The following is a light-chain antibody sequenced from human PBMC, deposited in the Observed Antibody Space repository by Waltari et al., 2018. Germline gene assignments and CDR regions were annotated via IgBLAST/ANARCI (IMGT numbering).Light chain of an antibody. J-gene: IGLJ2*01. CDR1: SSHVGADNQ. CDR3: SSYTSSSTLG. Sequence: QSALTQPASVSGSPGQSITTSCTGTSSHVGADNQVTWYQQHPGKAPKLIIYEVSNRPSGVSNRFSGSKSGNTASLTISGLQAEDEADYYCSSYTSSSTLGFGGGTKLTVL. CDR2: EVS. V-gene: IGLV2-14*01.